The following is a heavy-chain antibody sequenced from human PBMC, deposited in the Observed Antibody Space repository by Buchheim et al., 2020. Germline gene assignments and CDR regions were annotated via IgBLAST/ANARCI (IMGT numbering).Heavy chain of an antibody. CDR3: AIRYCKGANARVSSHDMDV. Sequence: QVQLVQSGAEVKEPGASVKVSCKASGYTFNSYGISWVRQAPGQGLEWMGWISISDGNTNSVQKFQGRVTMTTDTSTSTAYMGLSSLRSDVTSVDYCAIRYCKGANARVSSHDMDVWGKGT. CDR2: ISISDGNT. V-gene: IGHV1-18*04. D-gene: IGHD2-15*01. CDR1: GYTFNSYG. J-gene: IGHJ6*03.